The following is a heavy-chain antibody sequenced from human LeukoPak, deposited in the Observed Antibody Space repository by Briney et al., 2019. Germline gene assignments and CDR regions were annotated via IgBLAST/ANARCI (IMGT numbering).Heavy chain of an antibody. CDR1: GFTVSSNY. V-gene: IGHV3-53*01. CDR3: ARGEDYGDYFDY. Sequence: GGSLRLSCAASGFTVSSNYMNWVRQAPGKGLEWVSVIYSAGSTYYADSVRGRFTVSRDNSKNTLYLQMNSPRAEDTAVYYCARGEDYGDYFDYWGQGTLVTVSS. J-gene: IGHJ4*02. CDR2: IYSAGST. D-gene: IGHD4-17*01.